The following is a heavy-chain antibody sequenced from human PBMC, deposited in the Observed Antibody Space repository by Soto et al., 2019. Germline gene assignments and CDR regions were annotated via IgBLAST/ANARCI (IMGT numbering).Heavy chain of an antibody. D-gene: IGHD4-17*01. CDR1: GGSISSYY. Sequence: SETLSLTCTVSGGSISSYYWSWIRQPPGKGLEWIGYIYYSGSTNYNPSLKSRVTISVGTSKNQFSLKLSSVTAADTAVYYCARTTTVVTPFNYYYGMDVWGQGTTVT. V-gene: IGHV4-59*08. CDR2: IYYSGST. J-gene: IGHJ6*02. CDR3: ARTTTVVTPFNYYYGMDV.